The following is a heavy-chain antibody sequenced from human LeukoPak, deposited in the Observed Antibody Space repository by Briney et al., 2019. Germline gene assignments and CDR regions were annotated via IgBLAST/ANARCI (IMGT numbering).Heavy chain of an antibody. J-gene: IGHJ4*02. CDR2: INAGNGNT. Sequence: GASVKVSCKASGYTFTTYAMHWVRQAPGQRLEWMGWINAGNGNTKYSQEFQGRVTITRDTSASTAYMELSSLRSEDMAVYYCARDMYRSGRVPFDYWGQGTLVTVSS. V-gene: IGHV1-3*03. CDR3: ARDMYRSGRVPFDY. CDR1: GYTFTTYA. D-gene: IGHD6-19*01.